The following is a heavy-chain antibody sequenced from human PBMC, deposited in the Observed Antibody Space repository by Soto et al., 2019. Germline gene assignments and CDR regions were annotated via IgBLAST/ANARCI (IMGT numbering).Heavy chain of an antibody. Sequence: SETLSLTCAAYGGSFSGYYWTWIRQPPGTGLEWIGEINHSGSTNYNPSLKSRVTISVDTSKNQFSLQLNSVTPEDTAVYYCAREGSSGWPKGRFDPWGQGTLVTVSS. D-gene: IGHD6-19*01. J-gene: IGHJ5*02. V-gene: IGHV4-34*01. CDR2: INHSGST. CDR1: GGSFSGYY. CDR3: AREGSSGWPKGRFDP.